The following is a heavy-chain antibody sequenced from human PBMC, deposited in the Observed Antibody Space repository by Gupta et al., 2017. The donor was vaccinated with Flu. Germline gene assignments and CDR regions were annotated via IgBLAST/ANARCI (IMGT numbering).Heavy chain of an antibody. V-gene: IGHV3-74*03. CDR2: INSDGTST. CDR3: ATSRTFDY. CDR1: GFTFSSYW. J-gene: IGHJ4*02. Sequence: EVQLVESGGGLVQPGWSLRLSCAASGFTFSSYWMHWVRQPPGKGLVWVSRINSDGTSTTYADSVKGRFTISRDNAKNTLYLQMNSLRAEDTAVYYCATSRTFDYWGQGTLVTVSS. D-gene: IGHD1-7*01.